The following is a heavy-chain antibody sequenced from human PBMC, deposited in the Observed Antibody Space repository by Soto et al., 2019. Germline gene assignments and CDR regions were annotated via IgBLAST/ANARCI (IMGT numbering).Heavy chain of an antibody. CDR2: ISGSGERT. D-gene: IGHD3-22*01. Sequence: EVQLLESGGGLVQPGGSLRLSCAASGITISNYPMSWVRQAPGKGLEWVSGISGSGERTYYADSAKGRFSISKDISKNSLSLQLHSLGVEDTAVNFCVKDDGGYPSTAPHWGQGTLVTVSS. CDR1: GITISNYP. V-gene: IGHV3-23*01. CDR3: VKDDGGYPSTAPH. J-gene: IGHJ4*02.